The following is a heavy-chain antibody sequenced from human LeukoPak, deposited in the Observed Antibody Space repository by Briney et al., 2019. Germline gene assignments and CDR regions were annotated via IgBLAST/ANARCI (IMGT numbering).Heavy chain of an antibody. CDR2: INPNSGGT. CDR1: GYTFTGYY. Sequence: GASVKVSCKASGYTFTGYYMHWVRQAPGQGLEWVGWINPNSGGTNYAQKFQGRATMTRDTSISTAYMELSRLRSDDTAVYYCARGDYDFWSGPPLFDPWGQGTLVTVSS. CDR3: ARGDYDFWSGPPLFDP. V-gene: IGHV1-2*02. D-gene: IGHD3-3*01. J-gene: IGHJ5*02.